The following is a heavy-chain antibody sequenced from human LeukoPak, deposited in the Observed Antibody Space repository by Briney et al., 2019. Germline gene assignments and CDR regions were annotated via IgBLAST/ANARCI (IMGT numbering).Heavy chain of an antibody. J-gene: IGHJ4*02. Sequence: SETLSLTCTVSGASITRYFWNWIRQPPGKELEWIGYISSGGSTNYNPSLKSRVTISIDTSKNQFSLKLTSATAADTAVYYCARGDDYKSTLFDYWGQGTLVTVSS. D-gene: IGHD5-12*01. V-gene: IGHV4-59*01. CDR2: ISSGGST. CDR1: GASITRYF. CDR3: ARGDDYKSTLFDY.